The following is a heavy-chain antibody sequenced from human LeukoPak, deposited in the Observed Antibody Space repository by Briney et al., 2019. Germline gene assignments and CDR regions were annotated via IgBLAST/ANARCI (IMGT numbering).Heavy chain of an antibody. Sequence: GGSLRLSCAASGFTFDDYAMHWVRQAPGKGLEWVSGISWNSGSIGYADSVKGRFTISRDNAKNSLYLQMNSLRAEDTAVYYCAKDYYYDSSGYRASWGQGTLVTVSS. CDR3: AKDYYYDSSGYRAS. J-gene: IGHJ5*02. V-gene: IGHV3-9*01. D-gene: IGHD3-22*01. CDR2: ISWNSGSI. CDR1: GFTFDDYA.